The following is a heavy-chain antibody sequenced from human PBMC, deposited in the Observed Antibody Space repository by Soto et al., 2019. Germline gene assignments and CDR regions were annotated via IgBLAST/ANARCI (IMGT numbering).Heavy chain of an antibody. CDR2: ISGSSSTI. J-gene: IGHJ4*02. CDR1: GFTFSSYS. V-gene: IGHV3-48*01. D-gene: IGHD3-22*01. CDR3: ARALWDDGRGGNAY. Sequence: TGGSLRLSCAASGFTFSSYSMNWVRQAPGKGLEWVSYISGSSSTIYYADSVKGRFTISRDNAKNSLYLQMNSLRAEDTAVYYCARALWDDGRGGNAYWGQGTLVTVSS.